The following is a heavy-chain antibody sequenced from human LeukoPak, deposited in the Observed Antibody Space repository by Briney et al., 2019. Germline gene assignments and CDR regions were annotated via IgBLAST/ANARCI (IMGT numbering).Heavy chain of an antibody. CDR3: AATIQAPTYYDFWSGYHYYYGMDV. CDR2: IVVCSGNT. D-gene: IGHD3-3*01. J-gene: IGHJ6*02. V-gene: IGHV1-58*02. CDR1: GFTFTSSA. Sequence: GASVKVSCKASGFTFTSSAMQWVRRARGQRLEWIGWIVVCSGNTNYAQKFQERVTITRDMSTSTAYMELSSLRSEDTAVYYCAATIQAPTYYDFWSGYHYYYGMDVWGQGTTVTVSS.